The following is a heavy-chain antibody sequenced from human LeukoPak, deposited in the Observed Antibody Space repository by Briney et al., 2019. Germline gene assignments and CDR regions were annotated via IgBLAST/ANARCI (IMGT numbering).Heavy chain of an antibody. D-gene: IGHD3-22*01. CDR1: GFTFSDYF. J-gene: IGHJ4*02. CDR2: ISGSGDIR. CDR3: TRDWNYYDSSGYY. Sequence: GGSLRLSCAASGFTFSDYFMSWIRQAPGKGLEWVSYISGSGDIRYYADSVKGRFTISRDNAKNSAFLQMNSLRAEDTAVYYCTRDWNYYDSSGYYWGQGTLVAVSS. V-gene: IGHV3-11*04.